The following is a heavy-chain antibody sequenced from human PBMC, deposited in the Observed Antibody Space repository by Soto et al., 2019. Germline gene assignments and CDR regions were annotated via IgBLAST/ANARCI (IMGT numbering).Heavy chain of an antibody. CDR3: AADRKYSGSYYGTYYYYYGMDV. CDR1: GFTFTSSA. CDR2: IVVGSGNT. Sequence: SVKVSCKASGFTFTSSAVQWVRQARGQRLEWIGWIVVGSGNTNYAQKFQERVTITRDMSTSTAYMELSSLRSEDTAVYYCAADRKYSGSYYGTYYYYYGMDVWGQGTTVTVSS. J-gene: IGHJ6*02. V-gene: IGHV1-58*01. D-gene: IGHD1-26*01.